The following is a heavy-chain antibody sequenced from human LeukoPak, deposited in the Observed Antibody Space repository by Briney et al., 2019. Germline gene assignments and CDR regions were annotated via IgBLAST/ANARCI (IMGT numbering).Heavy chain of an antibody. CDR2: IYPGDSDT. J-gene: IGHJ6*04. Sequence: GESLKISGKGSGYSFTSYWSGWVGQMPGKGLEGMGIIYPGDSDTRYSPSFQGQVTISADKSISTAYLQWSSLKASDIAMYYCARQVSYGAAAGTGVYYYYGMDVWGKGTTVTVSS. CDR1: GYSFTSYW. CDR3: ARQVSYGAAAGTGVYYYYGMDV. V-gene: IGHV5-51*01. D-gene: IGHD6-13*01.